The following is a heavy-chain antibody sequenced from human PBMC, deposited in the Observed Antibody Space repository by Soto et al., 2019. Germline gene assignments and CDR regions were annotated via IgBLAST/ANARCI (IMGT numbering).Heavy chain of an antibody. J-gene: IGHJ4*02. V-gene: IGHV4-59*08. CDR3: ARQDGYNQEIDY. CDR1: GGSISSYY. CDR2: IYYSGST. D-gene: IGHD5-12*01. Sequence: QVQLQESGPGLIKPSETLSLNYTVSGGSISSYYWSWIRQPPGKGLEWIGYIYYSGSTNYNPSLKSRVTISADTSKNQFSLKLNSVTAGDTAVYYCARQDGYNQEIDYWGQGTLVTVSS.